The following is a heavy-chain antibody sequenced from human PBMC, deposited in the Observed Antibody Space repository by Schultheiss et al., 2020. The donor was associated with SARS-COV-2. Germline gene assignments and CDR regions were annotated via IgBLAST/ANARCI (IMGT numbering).Heavy chain of an antibody. CDR2: IHYRGST. CDR1: GGSISSDY. D-gene: IGHD3-22*01. Sequence: SETLSLTCTVSGGSISSDYWSWVRQPPGKGLEWIGYIHYRGSTDYDPSLKSRVTISLDTSKNQFSLKLSSVTAADTAVYYCAKGGDSSGYYYASDYWGQGTLVTVSS. V-gene: IGHV4-59*08. CDR3: AKGGDSSGYYYASDY. J-gene: IGHJ4*02.